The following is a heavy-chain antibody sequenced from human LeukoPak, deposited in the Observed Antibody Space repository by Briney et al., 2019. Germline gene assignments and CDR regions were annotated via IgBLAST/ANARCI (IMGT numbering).Heavy chain of an antibody. CDR1: GYTFTSYY. Sequence: ASVKVSCKASGYTFTSYYMHWVRQAPGQGLEWMGIINPSGGGTSYAQKFQGRVTMTRDMSTSTVYMELSSLRSEDTAVYYCARGRLKAAAGTGFDYWGQGTLVTVSS. CDR3: ARGRLKAAAGTGFDY. D-gene: IGHD6-13*01. J-gene: IGHJ4*02. CDR2: INPSGGGT. V-gene: IGHV1-46*01.